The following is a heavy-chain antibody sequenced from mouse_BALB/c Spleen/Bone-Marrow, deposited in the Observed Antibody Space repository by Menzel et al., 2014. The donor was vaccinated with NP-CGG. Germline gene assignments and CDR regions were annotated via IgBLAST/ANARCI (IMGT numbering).Heavy chain of an antibody. CDR1: GFNIKDTY. J-gene: IGHJ3*01. CDR3: ASYYYGSSSFAY. V-gene: IGHV14-3*02. CDR2: IDSANGNT. D-gene: IGHD1-1*01. Sequence: EVKVVESGAELVKPGASVKLSCTASGFNIKDTYMHWVKQRPEQGLEWIGRIDSANGNTKYDPKFQGKATITADTSSNTAYLQLSSLTSEDTAVYYCASYYYGSSSFAYWGQGTLVTASA.